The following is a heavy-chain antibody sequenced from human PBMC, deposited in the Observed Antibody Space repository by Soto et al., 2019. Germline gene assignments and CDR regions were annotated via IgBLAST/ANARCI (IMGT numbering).Heavy chain of an antibody. Sequence: SETLSLTCTVSGGSISSSSYYWGWIRQPPGKGLEWIGSIYYSGSTYYNPSLKSRVTISVDTSKNQFSLKLSSVTAADTAVYYCARGERAAGTSYYYYGMDVWGQGTTVTSP. CDR1: GGSISSSSYY. D-gene: IGHD6-13*01. CDR2: IYYSGST. CDR3: ARGERAAGTSYYYYGMDV. J-gene: IGHJ6*02. V-gene: IGHV4-39*01.